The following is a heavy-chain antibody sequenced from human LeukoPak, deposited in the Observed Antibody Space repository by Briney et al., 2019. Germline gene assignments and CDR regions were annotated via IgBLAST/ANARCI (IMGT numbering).Heavy chain of an antibody. CDR3: ARDLGYCGGDCSPGYFDY. V-gene: IGHV1-69*13. Sequence: ASVKVSCKISGGTLSNFAISWVRQAPGQGLEWMGGILPIFGTGNYAQKFQGRVTIIADESTSIVYMELSSLASEDTAVYYCARDLGYCGGDCSPGYFDYWGQGTLVTVSS. D-gene: IGHD2-21*02. J-gene: IGHJ4*02. CDR1: GGTLSNFA. CDR2: ILPIFGTG.